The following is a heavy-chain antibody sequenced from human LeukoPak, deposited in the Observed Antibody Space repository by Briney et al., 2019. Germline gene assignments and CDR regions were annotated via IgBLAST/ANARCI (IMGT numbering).Heavy chain of an antibody. J-gene: IGHJ4*02. Sequence: GGSLRLSCAASGFTFSSYAMSWVRQAPGKGLEWVSAISGSGGSTYYADSVKGRFTISRDNSKNTLYLRMNSLRAEDTAVYYCAKGRQYSSGHAWGQGTLVTVSS. CDR2: ISGSGGST. V-gene: IGHV3-23*01. D-gene: IGHD6-19*01. CDR3: AKGRQYSSGHA. CDR1: GFTFSSYA.